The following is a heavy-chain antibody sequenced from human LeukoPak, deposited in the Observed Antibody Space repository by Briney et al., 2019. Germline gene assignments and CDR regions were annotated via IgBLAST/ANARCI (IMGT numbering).Heavy chain of an antibody. CDR3: AKTRLGVPVGWFDP. CDR1: GFTFSSYA. V-gene: IGHV3-23*01. D-gene: IGHD2-2*01. Sequence: GGSLRLSCAASGFTFSSYAMSWVRQAPGKGLEWVSAISGSGGSTYYADSVKGRFTISRDNSKNTLFLQMNSLRAEDTAVYYCAKTRLGVPVGWFDPWGQGTLVTVSS. CDR2: ISGSGGST. J-gene: IGHJ5*02.